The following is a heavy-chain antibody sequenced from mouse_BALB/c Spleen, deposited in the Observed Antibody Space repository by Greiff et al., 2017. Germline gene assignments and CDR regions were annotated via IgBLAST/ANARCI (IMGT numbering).Heavy chain of an antibody. V-gene: IGHV3-2*02. Sequence: EVQLQQSGPGLVKPSQSLSLTCTVTGYSITSDYAWNWIRQFPGNKLEWMGYISYSGSTSYNPSLKSRISITRDTSKNQFFLQLNSVTTEDTATYYCARERWLRGWGQGTLVTVSA. CDR3: ARERWLRG. CDR2: ISYSGST. CDR1: GYSITSDYA. J-gene: IGHJ3*01. D-gene: IGHD2-2*01.